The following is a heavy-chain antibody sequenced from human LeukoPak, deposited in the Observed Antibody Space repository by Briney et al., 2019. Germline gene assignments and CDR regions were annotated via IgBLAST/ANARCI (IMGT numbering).Heavy chain of an antibody. J-gene: IGHJ4*02. CDR3: ARALNLRTRGGVFH. CDR1: GFTVSTNY. Sequence: PGGSLRLSCVVSGFTVSTNYMSWVRQAPGKGLEWVANIREDGGKQNYVDSVKGRFTISRDNAKNSLYLQMSSLRAEDTAVYYCARALNLRTRGGVFHWGQGTLVTVSS. V-gene: IGHV3-7*01. D-gene: IGHD2-21*01. CDR2: IREDGGKQ.